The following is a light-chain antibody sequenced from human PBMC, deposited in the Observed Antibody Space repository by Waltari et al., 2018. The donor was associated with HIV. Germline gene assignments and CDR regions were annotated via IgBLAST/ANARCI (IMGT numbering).Light chain of an antibody. Sequence: DIVLTQSPDSLTVSLGEGASISCMSSQTLFYSPDTKNHLAWYQHNARPSPQLLLSRASVRQPGVADRFSGSGSGTNFTLTINNVQAEDVAIYFCQQSYATPLTFGPGTRVDI. CDR3: QQSYATPLT. V-gene: IGKV4-1*01. CDR2: RAS. CDR1: QTLFYSPDTKNH. J-gene: IGKJ3*01.